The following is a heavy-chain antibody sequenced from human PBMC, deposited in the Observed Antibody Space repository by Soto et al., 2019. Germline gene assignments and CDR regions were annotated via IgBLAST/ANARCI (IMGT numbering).Heavy chain of an antibody. CDR2: ISSTGGTT. Sequence: PGGSLRLSCVGSGFTFSTYSMSWVRQSPGKGLEWVAYISSTGGTTYYGDSVKGRFSISRDNTKDSVFLQMNSLRDEDTSFYYCARAVAGTVYDYWGQGALVTVSS. D-gene: IGHD6-19*01. J-gene: IGHJ4*02. CDR3: ARAVAGTVYDY. V-gene: IGHV3-48*02. CDR1: GFTFSTYS.